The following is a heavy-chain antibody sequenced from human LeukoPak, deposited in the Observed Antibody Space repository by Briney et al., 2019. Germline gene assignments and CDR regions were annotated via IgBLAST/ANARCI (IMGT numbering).Heavy chain of an antibody. CDR1: GGSISSSSYY. Sequence: SETLSLTCTASGGSISSSSYYWGWIRQPPGKGLEWIGSIYYSGSTYYNPSLKSRVTISVDTSKNQFSLKLSSVTAADTAVYYCASQEGLWTGDYWGQGTLVTVSS. D-gene: IGHD4/OR15-4a*01. V-gene: IGHV4-39*01. J-gene: IGHJ4*02. CDR2: IYYSGST. CDR3: ASQEGLWTGDY.